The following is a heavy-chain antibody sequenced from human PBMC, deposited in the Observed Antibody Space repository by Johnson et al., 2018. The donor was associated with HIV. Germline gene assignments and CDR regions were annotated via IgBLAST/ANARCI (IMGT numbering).Heavy chain of an antibody. Sequence: VQLVESGGGLVQPGGSLILSCAASGFTFSSCWMHWVRQVPGKGLVWVARISGDGTSTTSGDSVKGRFTISRDSAKSTLFLQMSSLSAEDMAVYYCAREGPSERAGFDIWGLGTKVTVSS. CDR2: ISGDGTST. CDR3: AREGPSERAGFDI. V-gene: IGHV3-74*03. CDR1: GFTFSSCW. J-gene: IGHJ3*02.